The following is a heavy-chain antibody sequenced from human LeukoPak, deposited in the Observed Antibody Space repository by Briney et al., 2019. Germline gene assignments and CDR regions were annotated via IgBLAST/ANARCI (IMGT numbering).Heavy chain of an antibody. CDR3: AKDSGGYSSSSFGS. CDR2: IIPIFGTA. V-gene: IGHV1-69*01. CDR1: GGTFSSYA. D-gene: IGHD6-13*01. Sequence: SVKVSCKASGGTFSSYAISWVRQAPGQGLEWMGGIIPIFGTANYAQKFQGRVTITADESTSTAYMELSSLRSEDTAVYYCAKDSGGYSSSSFGSWGQGALVTVSP. J-gene: IGHJ4*02.